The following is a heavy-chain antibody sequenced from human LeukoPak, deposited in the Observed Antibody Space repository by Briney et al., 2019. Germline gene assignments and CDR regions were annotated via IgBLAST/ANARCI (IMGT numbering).Heavy chain of an antibody. V-gene: IGHV4-34*01. D-gene: IGHD3-16*01. Sequence: SETLSLTCAVYGGSFSGYYWSWIRQPPGKGLEWIGEINHSGSTNYNPSLKSRVTISVDTSKNQFSLKLSSVTAADTAVYYCASPRKGGVDYWGQGTLVTVSS. CDR2: INHSGST. J-gene: IGHJ4*02. CDR1: GGSFSGYY. CDR3: ASPRKGGVDY.